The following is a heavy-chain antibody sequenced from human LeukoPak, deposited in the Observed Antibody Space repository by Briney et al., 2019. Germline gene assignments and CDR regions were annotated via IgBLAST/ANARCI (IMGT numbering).Heavy chain of an antibody. Sequence: SETLSLTCTVSGGSISSSSYYWGWIRQPPGKGLEWIGEINHSGSTNYNPSLKSRVTISVDTSKNQFSLKLSSVTAADTAVYYCARGLFGSSWWFDYWGQGTLVTVSS. CDR3: ARGLFGSSWWFDY. V-gene: IGHV4-39*07. CDR2: INHSGST. D-gene: IGHD6-13*01. J-gene: IGHJ4*02. CDR1: GGSISSSSYY.